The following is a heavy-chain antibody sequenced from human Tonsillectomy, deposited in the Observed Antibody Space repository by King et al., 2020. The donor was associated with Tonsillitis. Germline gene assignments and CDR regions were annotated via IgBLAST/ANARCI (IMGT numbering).Heavy chain of an antibody. CDR2: IYTSGST. CDR1: GGSISSYY. V-gene: IGHV4-4*07. J-gene: IGHJ4*02. Sequence: VQLQESGPGLVKPSETLSLTCTVSGGSISSYYWSWIRQPAGKGLEWIGRIYTSGSTNYNLSLKSRVTMSVDTSKNQFSLKLSPVTSPDTAVYYCARESQSSRPFAYWAREPWSPSPQ. CDR3: ARESQSSRPFAY. D-gene: IGHD6-13*01.